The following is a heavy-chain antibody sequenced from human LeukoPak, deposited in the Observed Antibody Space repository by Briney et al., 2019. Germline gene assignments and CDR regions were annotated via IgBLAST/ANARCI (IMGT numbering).Heavy chain of an antibody. Sequence: SETLSLTCAVYGGSFSGYYWSWIRQPPGKGLEWIGEINHSGSTNYNPSLKSRVTISVDTCKNQFSLKLSSVTAADTAVYYCARVPARPYCSSTSCYVIWFDPWGQGTLVTVSS. CDR1: GGSFSGYY. V-gene: IGHV4-34*01. CDR2: INHSGST. D-gene: IGHD2-2*01. J-gene: IGHJ5*02. CDR3: ARVPARPYCSSTSCYVIWFDP.